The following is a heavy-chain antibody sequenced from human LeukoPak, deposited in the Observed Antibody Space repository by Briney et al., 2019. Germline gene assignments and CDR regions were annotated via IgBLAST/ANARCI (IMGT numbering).Heavy chain of an antibody. J-gene: IGHJ4*02. V-gene: IGHV4-39*01. CDR2: IYYSGST. Sequence: PSGTPSLTCAVSGASVSRNWWSWVRQPPGKGLEWIGSIYYSGSTYYKPSLKSRVTISVDTSKNQFSLKLSSVTAADTAVYYCARRSGSSWTGYFDYWGQGTLVTVSS. CDR3: ARRSGSSWTGYFDY. D-gene: IGHD6-13*01. CDR1: GASVSRNW.